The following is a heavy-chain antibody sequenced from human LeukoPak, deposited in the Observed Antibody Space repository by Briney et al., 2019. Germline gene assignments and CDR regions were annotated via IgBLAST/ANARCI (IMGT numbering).Heavy chain of an antibody. D-gene: IGHD6-19*01. J-gene: IGHJ5*02. CDR3: AGSSSGSPKNRFDP. Sequence: GASVKVSCKASGYTFTGYYMHWVRQAPGQGLEGMGWINPNSCGTNYAQNLQGRVTMTRDKAISTAYMEVSRLSSHDTARSYCAGSSSGSPKNRFDPWGQGTLVTVSP. V-gene: IGHV1-2*02. CDR1: GYTFTGYY. CDR2: INPNSCGT.